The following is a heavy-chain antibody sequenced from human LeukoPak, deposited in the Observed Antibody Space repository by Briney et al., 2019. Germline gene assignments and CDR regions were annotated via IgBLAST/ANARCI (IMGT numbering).Heavy chain of an antibody. CDR3: ARSVVTLYWYFDL. D-gene: IGHD4-23*01. V-gene: IGHV4-59*01. CDR1: DVSITNFY. Sequence: SETLSLTCTVSDVSITNFYWNWIRQPPGKGLEWIGYIYYSGSTNYNPSLKSRVTISLDTSKNQFSLKLSSVTTADTAVYYCARSVVTLYWYFDLWGRGTLVTVSS. CDR2: IYYSGST. J-gene: IGHJ2*01.